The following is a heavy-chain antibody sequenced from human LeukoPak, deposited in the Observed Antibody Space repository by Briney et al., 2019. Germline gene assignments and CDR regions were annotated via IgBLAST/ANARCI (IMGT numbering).Heavy chain of an antibody. J-gene: IGHJ4*02. D-gene: IGHD1-1*01. Sequence: PSETLSLTCTVSSGSISSYYWSWIRQPPGKGLEWIGYIYYSGSTNYNPSLKSRVTISVDTSKNQFSLKLSSVTAADTAVYYCARQEDDVSPVGSLDYWGQGTLVTVSS. CDR3: ARQEDDVSPVGSLDY. V-gene: IGHV4-59*08. CDR1: SGSISSYY. CDR2: IYYSGST.